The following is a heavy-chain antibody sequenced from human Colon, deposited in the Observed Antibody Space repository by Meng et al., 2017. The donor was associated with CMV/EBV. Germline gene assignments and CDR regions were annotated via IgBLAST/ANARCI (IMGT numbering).Heavy chain of an antibody. D-gene: IGHD4/OR15-4a*01. CDR3: ARDSGAIRLIDY. J-gene: IGHJ4*02. CDR2: IVTTGSAV. CDR1: GFTFSSYG. V-gene: IGHV3-21*01. Sequence: GESLKISCAASGFTFSSYGMNWVRQAPGRGLEWVASIVTTGSAVYYADSVKGRFTISRDNAKNSVYLQMNSLTARDTAVYYCARDSGAIRLIDYWGQGTLVTVSS.